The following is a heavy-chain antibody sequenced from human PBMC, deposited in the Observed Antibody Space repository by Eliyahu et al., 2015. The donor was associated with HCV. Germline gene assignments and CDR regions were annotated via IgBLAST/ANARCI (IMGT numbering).Heavy chain of an antibody. CDR2: INHSGNT. D-gene: IGHD3-10*01. Sequence: QVRLQQWGAGLLRPSDTLSLTCAVYGGSFSXYYWGWIRQTPEKGLEWIGEINHSGNTYYNPSLKSRATISLDFSKNQFSLTLSSVTAADTAVYYCARRGVYYYASGRNFYDYWGQGSLVNVSS. J-gene: IGHJ4*02. V-gene: IGHV4-34*01. CDR1: GGSFSXYY. CDR3: ARRGVYYYASGRNFYDY.